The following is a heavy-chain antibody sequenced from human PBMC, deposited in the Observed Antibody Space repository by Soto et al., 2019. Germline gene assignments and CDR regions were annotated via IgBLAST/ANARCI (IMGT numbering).Heavy chain of an antibody. Sequence: QVQLQESGPGLVRPSQTLSLTCAVSSGSIRSGDYYWTWIRQPPGKGLEWIGYIDHSGSAYYNPSLKSRATISLDTSNCGFSLKLNSVTAADTAVYFCAGELGTFYFEHWGQGRLVTVSS. CDR1: SGSIRSGDYY. CDR3: AGELGTFYFEH. V-gene: IGHV4-30-4*01. CDR2: IDHSGSA. J-gene: IGHJ4*02. D-gene: IGHD7-27*01.